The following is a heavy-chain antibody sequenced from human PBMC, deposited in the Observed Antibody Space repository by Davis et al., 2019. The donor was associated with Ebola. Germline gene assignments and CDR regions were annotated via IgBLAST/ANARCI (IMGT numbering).Heavy chain of an antibody. D-gene: IGHD5-12*01. CDR3: ARLGVATILGFDY. CDR2: INPSGGST. V-gene: IGHV1-46*01. J-gene: IGHJ4*02. Sequence: ASVKVSCKASGYTFTHYGITWVRQAPGQGLEWMGIINPSGGSTSYAQKFQGRVTMTRDTSTSTVYMELSSLRSEDTAVYYCARLGVATILGFDYWGQGTLVTVSS. CDR1: GYTFTHYG.